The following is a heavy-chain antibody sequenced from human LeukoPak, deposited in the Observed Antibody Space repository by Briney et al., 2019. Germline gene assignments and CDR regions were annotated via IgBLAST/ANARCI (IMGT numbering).Heavy chain of an antibody. CDR3: AKGHYFDY. J-gene: IGHJ4*02. Sequence: GGSLRLSCAASGFTFSSYSMNWVRQAPGKGLEWISYISSSSRTIYYADSVKGRFTISRDNAKNSLYLQMNSLRAEDTALYYCAKGHYFDYWGQGTLVTVSS. CDR1: GFTFSSYS. V-gene: IGHV3-48*01. CDR2: ISSSSRTI.